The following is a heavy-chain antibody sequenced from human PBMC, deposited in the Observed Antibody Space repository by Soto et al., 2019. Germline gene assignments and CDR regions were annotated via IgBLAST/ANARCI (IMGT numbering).Heavy chain of an antibody. CDR1: GGTFSSYA. V-gene: IGHV1-69*06. Sequence: QVQLVQSGAEVKKPGSSVKVSGKASGGTFSSYAISWVRQAPGQGLEWMGGIIPIFGTANYAQKFQGRVTITAYKSTRTAYMELSSLRSEDTAVYYCASPAEHWNYVNEDYFDYWGQGTLVTVSS. D-gene: IGHD1-7*01. CDR3: ASPAEHWNYVNEDYFDY. J-gene: IGHJ4*02. CDR2: IIPIFGTA.